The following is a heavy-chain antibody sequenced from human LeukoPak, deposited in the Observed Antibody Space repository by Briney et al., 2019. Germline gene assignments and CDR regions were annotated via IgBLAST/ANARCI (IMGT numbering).Heavy chain of an antibody. D-gene: IGHD3-10*01. CDR2: ISSSGSTI. Sequence: GGSLRLSCAASGFTFSSYEMNWVRQAPGKGLEWVSYISSSGSTIYYADSVKGRFTISRDNSKNTLYLQMNSLRAEDTAVYYCARGFPHAMVRGVNGAFDIWGQGTMVTVSS. V-gene: IGHV3-48*03. CDR3: ARGFPHAMVRGVNGAFDI. J-gene: IGHJ3*02. CDR1: GFTFSSYE.